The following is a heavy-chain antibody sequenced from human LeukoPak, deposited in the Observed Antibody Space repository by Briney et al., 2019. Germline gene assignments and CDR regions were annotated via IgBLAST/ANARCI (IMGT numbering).Heavy chain of an antibody. CDR3: ARGGGHAVTAIVCDYLDS. J-gene: IGHJ4*02. CDR2: IKQDGSET. CDR1: GFSFTDYW. Sequence: GSPRLSCAASGFSFTDYWMSWVRHAQGGGLGWVSSIKQDGSETHYVDSVKGRFTTSRDTLKNSHYLQMGRARAEDTCVYDCARGGGHAVTAIVCDYLDSWGQGTLVTVSS. D-gene: IGHD4-23*01. V-gene: IGHV3-7*01.